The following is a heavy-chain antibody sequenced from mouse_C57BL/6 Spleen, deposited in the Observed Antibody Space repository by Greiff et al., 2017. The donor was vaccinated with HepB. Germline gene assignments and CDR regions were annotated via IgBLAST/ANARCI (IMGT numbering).Heavy chain of an antibody. J-gene: IGHJ3*01. CDR3: TTSDYGSSYGFAY. CDR1: GFNIKDYY. V-gene: IGHV14-1*01. Sequence: VQLQQSGAELVRPGASVKLSCTASGFNIKDYYMHWVKQRPEQGLEWIGRIDPEDGDTEYAPKFQGKATMPADTSSNTAYLQLSSLTSEDTAVYYCTTSDYGSSYGFAYWGQGTLVTVSA. D-gene: IGHD1-1*01. CDR2: IDPEDGDT.